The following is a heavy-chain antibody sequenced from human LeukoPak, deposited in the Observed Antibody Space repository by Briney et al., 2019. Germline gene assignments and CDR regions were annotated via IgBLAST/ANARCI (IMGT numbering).Heavy chain of an antibody. CDR2: ISNNGGYT. CDR1: GFTFSSHW. J-gene: IGHJ4*02. V-gene: IGHV3-23*01. CDR3: AKQLGYCSDGSCYFPY. Sequence: GGSLRLSCAASGFTFSSHWMTWVRQAPGKGLEWVSAISNNGGYTYYADSVQGRFTISRDNSKSTLCLQMNSLRAEDTAVYYCAKQLGYCSDGSCYFPYWGQGTLVTVSS. D-gene: IGHD2-15*01.